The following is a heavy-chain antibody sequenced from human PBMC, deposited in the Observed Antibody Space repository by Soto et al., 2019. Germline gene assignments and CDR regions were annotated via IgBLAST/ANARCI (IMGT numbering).Heavy chain of an antibody. CDR1: GDSVSNSGYY. CDR2: VSFSGRK. J-gene: IGHJ5*02. D-gene: IGHD6-13*01. V-gene: IGHV4-39*01. Sequence: QLLLQESGPGLVKPSETLSLTCTVSGDSVSNSGYYWGWIRQSPGKRLERIGSVSFSGRKYYNPSLRSRVTFSVDTSKTLISLKLRSVTAADTAVYYCARGSTWQGRDWFDPWGQGTLVTVSS. CDR3: ARGSTWQGRDWFDP.